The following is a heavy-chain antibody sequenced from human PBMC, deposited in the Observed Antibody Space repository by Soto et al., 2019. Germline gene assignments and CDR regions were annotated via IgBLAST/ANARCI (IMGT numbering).Heavy chain of an antibody. D-gene: IGHD3-9*01. Sequence: AGGSLRLSCAASGFTFSSYSMNWVRQAPGKGLEWVSYISSSSSTIYYADSVKGRFTISRDNAKNSLYLQMNSLKEEETAEYYWAILRFFDWWDVFIIWAQGTMVTFS. CDR1: GFTFSSYS. CDR3: AILRFFDWWDVFII. J-gene: IGHJ3*02. CDR2: ISSSSSTI. V-gene: IGHV3-48*02.